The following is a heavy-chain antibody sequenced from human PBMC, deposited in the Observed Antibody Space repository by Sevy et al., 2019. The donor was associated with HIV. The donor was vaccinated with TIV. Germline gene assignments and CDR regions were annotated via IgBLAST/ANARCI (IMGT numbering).Heavy chain of an antibody. V-gene: IGHV4-34*01. CDR3: TRGSSGRAFDY. J-gene: IGHJ4*02. D-gene: IGHD3-22*01. CDR2: INHSGST. Sequence: SETLSLTCAVYGGSFSDYYWSWIRQPPGKGLEWMGEINHSGSTNYNPSLKSRITISVDTSKNQFSLKLSSVTAADTAVYYCTRGSSGRAFDYWGQGTLVTVSS. CDR1: GGSFSDYY.